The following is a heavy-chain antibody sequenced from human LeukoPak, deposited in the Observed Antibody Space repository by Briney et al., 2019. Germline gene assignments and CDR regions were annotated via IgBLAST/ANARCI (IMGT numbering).Heavy chain of an antibody. CDR2: IIPILGKA. CDR1: GGTFSSYT. V-gene: IGHV1-69*08. Sequence: SVKVSCKASGGTFSSYTINWVRQAPGHGLEWMGRIIPILGKANYAQKFQGRVTITADKSTSTVYMELSSLRSEDTAVYFCARVAGTLAAAGYAEDYWGQGTLVTVSS. J-gene: IGHJ4*02. D-gene: IGHD6-13*01. CDR3: ARVAGTLAAAGYAEDY.